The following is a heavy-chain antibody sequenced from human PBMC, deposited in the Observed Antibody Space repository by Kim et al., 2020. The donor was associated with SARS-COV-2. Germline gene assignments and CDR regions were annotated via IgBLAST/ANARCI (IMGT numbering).Heavy chain of an antibody. Sequence: PNSVKGRLTISRDNSKNTLYLQMNSLRAEETAVYYCARDVGFSENRDFDYWGQGTLVTVSS. CDR3: ARDVGFSENRDFDY. V-gene: IGHV3-33*01. D-gene: IGHD1-26*01. J-gene: IGHJ4*02.